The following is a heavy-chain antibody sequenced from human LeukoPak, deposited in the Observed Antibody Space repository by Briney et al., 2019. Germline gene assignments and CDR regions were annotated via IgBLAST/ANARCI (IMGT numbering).Heavy chain of an antibody. J-gene: IGHJ6*03. CDR1: GGSISSGSYY. CDR2: IYTSGST. D-gene: IGHD3-10*01. CDR3: ARVFDSGSQAYFYYMDV. Sequence: SETLSLTCTVSGGSISSGSYYWSWIRQPAGKGLEWIGRIYTSGSTNYNPSLKSRVTMSVDTSKNQFSLKVSSVTAADTAVYYCARVFDSGSQAYFYYMDVWGKGTTVTISS. V-gene: IGHV4-61*02.